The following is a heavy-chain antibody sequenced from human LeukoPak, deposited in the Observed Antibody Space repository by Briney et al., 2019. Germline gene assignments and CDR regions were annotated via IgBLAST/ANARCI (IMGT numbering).Heavy chain of an antibody. Sequence: GGSLRLSCAASGFTFSSYSMSWVRQAPGKGLEWVSSISSSSSYTYYADSVKGRFTISRDNAKNSLYLQMNNLRAKETAVDYGAIEDYYSYYDFDDRGQGTMVTVSS. CDR3: AIEDYYSYYDFDD. CDR2: ISSSSSYT. D-gene: IGHD4-11*01. CDR1: GFTFSSYS. V-gene: IGHV3-21*01. J-gene: IGHJ4*02.